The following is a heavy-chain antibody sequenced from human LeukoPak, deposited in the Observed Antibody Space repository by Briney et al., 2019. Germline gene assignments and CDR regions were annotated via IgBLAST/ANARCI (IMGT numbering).Heavy chain of an antibody. Sequence: GASVKVSCKASGYTFTSYAMNWVRQAPGQGLEWMGWINTNTGNPTYAQGFTGRFVFSLDTSVSTAYLQISSLKAEDTAVYYCARDGDGSGSYYNYYYMDVWGKGTTVTVSS. CDR1: GYTFTSYA. J-gene: IGHJ6*03. CDR2: INTNTGNP. D-gene: IGHD3-10*01. CDR3: ARDGDGSGSYYNYYYMDV. V-gene: IGHV7-4-1*02.